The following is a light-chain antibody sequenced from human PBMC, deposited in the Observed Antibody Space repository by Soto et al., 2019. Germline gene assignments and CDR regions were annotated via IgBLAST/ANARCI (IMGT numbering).Light chain of an antibody. CDR2: KAS. Sequence: DIQLTQSPSTLSASVGDRVIITCRASKSPSGWLAWYQQKPGKAPKLLIYKASTLQSGVPSRFSGSGSGTEFTLTISSLQPDDFATYYCQQYNNYSWTFGQGTKVEIK. CDR3: QQYNNYSWT. V-gene: IGKV1-5*03. CDR1: KSPSGW. J-gene: IGKJ1*01.